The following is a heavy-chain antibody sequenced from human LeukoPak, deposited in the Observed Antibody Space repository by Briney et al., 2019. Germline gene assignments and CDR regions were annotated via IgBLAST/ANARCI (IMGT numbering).Heavy chain of an antibody. J-gene: IGHJ4*02. V-gene: IGHV3-30*03. CDR2: ISYDGSNK. Sequence: GGSLRLSCAVSGFTFSSYGMHWVRQAPGKGLEWVAVISYDGSNKYYADSVKGRFTISRDNSKNTLYLQMNSLRAEDTAVYYCARGGIVGATSRFDYWGQGTLVTVSS. D-gene: IGHD1-26*01. CDR3: ARGGIVGATSRFDY. CDR1: GFTFSSYG.